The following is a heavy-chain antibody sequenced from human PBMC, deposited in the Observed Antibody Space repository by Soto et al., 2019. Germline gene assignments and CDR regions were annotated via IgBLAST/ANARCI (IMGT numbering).Heavy chain of an antibody. CDR1: GGSISSYY. CDR2: IYYSGST. CDR3: ARAGYDSSGYGCAY. Sequence: PSETLSLTCTVSGGSISSYYWSWIRQPPGKGLEWIGYIYYSGSTNYNPSLKSRVTISVDTPKNQFSLKLSSVTAADTAVYYCARAGYDSSGYGCAYWAQGTLVTVS. D-gene: IGHD3-22*01. J-gene: IGHJ1*01. V-gene: IGHV4-59*01.